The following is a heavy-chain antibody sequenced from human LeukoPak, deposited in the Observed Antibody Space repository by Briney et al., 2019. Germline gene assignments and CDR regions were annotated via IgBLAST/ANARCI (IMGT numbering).Heavy chain of an antibody. Sequence: SETLSLTCTVSGDSISSCDYYWTWIRQHPGKDLEWIGCIYYSGSTYYSLSLKSRVILSADTSKNHFSLKLSSVTAADTAVYYCARVREATIAPFFDYWGQGILVTVSS. CDR3: ARVREATIAPFFDY. V-gene: IGHV4-31*03. D-gene: IGHD6-13*01. J-gene: IGHJ4*02. CDR1: GDSISSCDYY. CDR2: IYYSGST.